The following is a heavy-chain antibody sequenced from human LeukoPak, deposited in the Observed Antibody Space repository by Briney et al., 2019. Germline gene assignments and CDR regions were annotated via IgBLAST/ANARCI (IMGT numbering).Heavy chain of an antibody. D-gene: IGHD5-12*01. J-gene: IGHJ5*02. Sequence: PSETLSLTCTVSGGSISGYYWSWIRQPPGKGLEWIGEINHSGSTNYNPSLKSRVTISVDTSKNQFSLKLSSVTAADTAVCYCARGRKQVGTLKNWFDPWGQGTLVTVSS. CDR1: GGSISGYY. CDR2: INHSGST. CDR3: ARGRKQVGTLKNWFDP. V-gene: IGHV4-34*01.